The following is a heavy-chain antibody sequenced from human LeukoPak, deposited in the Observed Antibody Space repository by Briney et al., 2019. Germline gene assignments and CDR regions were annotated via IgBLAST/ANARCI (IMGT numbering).Heavy chain of an antibody. Sequence: GGSLRLSCAASGFSVRTTYMSWVRQTPGKGLEWVSVLYTGSGTDHADSVKGRFTISRDNSKNTLALQMNSLRVEDTAIYYCTRSGYRHPYHFDSWGQGTLVTVSS. D-gene: IGHD3-22*01. CDR3: TRSGYRHPYHFDS. V-gene: IGHV3-53*01. J-gene: IGHJ4*02. CDR2: LYTGSGT. CDR1: GFSVRTTY.